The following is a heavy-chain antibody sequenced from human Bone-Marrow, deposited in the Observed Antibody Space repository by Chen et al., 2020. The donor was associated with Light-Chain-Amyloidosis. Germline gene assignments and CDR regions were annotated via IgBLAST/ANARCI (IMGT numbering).Heavy chain of an antibody. J-gene: IGHJ5*02. CDR2: VYYRGST. Sequence: QVQLREPCTGLVQRSETPSLTCSVAGGSLTSYYWSWIRQPPGKGLEWIGYVYYRGSTKYNPSLKSRVNRSIDTSKKQFSLRLTSVTATDTGVYYCASSVHQLSQGYPVPFDPWGQGTLVTVSS. CDR1: GGSLTSYY. CDR3: ASSVHQLSQGYPVPFDP. V-gene: IGHV4-59*01. D-gene: IGHD6-13*01.